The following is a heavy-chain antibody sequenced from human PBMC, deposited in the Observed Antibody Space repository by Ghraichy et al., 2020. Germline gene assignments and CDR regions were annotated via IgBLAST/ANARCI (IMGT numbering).Heavy chain of an antibody. Sequence: GESLRLSCAASGFTFSSYAMSWVRQAPGKGLEWVSAISGSGGSTYYADSVKGRFTISRDNSKNMLYLQMNSLRAEDTAVYYCAKAWGPDRGSSGWYSFDYWGQGTLVTVSS. CDR3: AKAWGPDRGSSGWYSFDY. D-gene: IGHD6-19*01. V-gene: IGHV3-23*01. J-gene: IGHJ4*02. CDR2: ISGSGGST. CDR1: GFTFSSYA.